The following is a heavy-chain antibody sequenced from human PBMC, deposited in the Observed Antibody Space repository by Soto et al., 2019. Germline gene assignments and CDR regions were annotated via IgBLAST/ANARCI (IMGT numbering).Heavy chain of an antibody. CDR3: AKDSRGYSYGYTDY. J-gene: IGHJ4*02. D-gene: IGHD5-18*01. V-gene: IGHV3-30*18. CDR2: ISYDGSNK. CDR1: GFTFSSYG. Sequence: PGGSLRLSCAASGFTFSSYGMDWVRQAPGKGLEWVAVISYDGSNKYYADSVKGRFTISRDNSKNTLYLQMNSLRAEDTAVYYCAKDSRGYSYGYTDYWGQGTLVTVSS.